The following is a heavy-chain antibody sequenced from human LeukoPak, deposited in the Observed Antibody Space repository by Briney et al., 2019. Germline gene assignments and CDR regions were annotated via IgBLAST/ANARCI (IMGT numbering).Heavy chain of an antibody. V-gene: IGHV4-59*11. J-gene: IGHJ4*02. CDR3: ARVGIAAAGRGYFDY. Sequence: PETLSLTCTVSGGSISSHYWSWIRQPPGKGLEWIGYIYYSGSTNYNPSLKSRVTISVDTSKNQFSLKLSSVTAADTAVYYCARVGIAAAGRGYFDYWGQGTLVTVSS. CDR2: IYYSGST. CDR1: GGSISSHY. D-gene: IGHD6-13*01.